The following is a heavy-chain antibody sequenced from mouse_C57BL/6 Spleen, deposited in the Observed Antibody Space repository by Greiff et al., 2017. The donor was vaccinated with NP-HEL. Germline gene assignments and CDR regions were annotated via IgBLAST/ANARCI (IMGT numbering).Heavy chain of an antibody. V-gene: IGHV1-55*01. CDR1: GYTFTSYW. CDR2: IYPGSGST. J-gene: IGHJ2*01. Sequence: QVQLKQPGAELVKPGASVKMSCKASGYTFTSYWITWVKQRPGQGLEWIGDIYPGSGSTNYNEKFKSKATLTVDTSSSTAYMQLSSLTSEDSAVYYCARSDYSNYVFDYWGQGTTLTVSS. D-gene: IGHD2-5*01. CDR3: ARSDYSNYVFDY.